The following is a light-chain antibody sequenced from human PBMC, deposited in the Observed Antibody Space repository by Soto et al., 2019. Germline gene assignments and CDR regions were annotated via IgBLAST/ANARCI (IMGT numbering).Light chain of an antibody. CDR2: GNS. CDR1: SSNIGAGYD. J-gene: IGLJ1*01. V-gene: IGLV1-40*01. Sequence: QSVLTLPPSVSGAPGQRVTISCTGSSSNIGAGYDVHWYQQLPGTAPKLLIYGNSNRPSGVPDRFSGSKSGTSASLAITGLQAEDEADYYCQSYDSSLSGSWVFGTGTKVTVL. CDR3: QSYDSSLSGSWV.